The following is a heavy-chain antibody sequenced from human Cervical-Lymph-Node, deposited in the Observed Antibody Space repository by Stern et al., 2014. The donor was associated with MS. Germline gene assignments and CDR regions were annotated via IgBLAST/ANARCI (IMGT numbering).Heavy chain of an antibody. V-gene: IGHV3-9*01. CDR3: AKADDYAAGIDA. D-gene: IGHD3-16*01. J-gene: IGHJ5*02. CDR1: GFTLDDFA. CDR2: LGCNSEGR. Sequence: EVQLVESGRGLVQPGRSLRLSCEASGFTLDDFAMDCVRQGPGQGPELVSGLGCNSEGRGYADSVQGRFTISRDSAKSSLYLQMNSLTAEDTALYYCAKADDYAAGIDAWGQGTLVVVSS.